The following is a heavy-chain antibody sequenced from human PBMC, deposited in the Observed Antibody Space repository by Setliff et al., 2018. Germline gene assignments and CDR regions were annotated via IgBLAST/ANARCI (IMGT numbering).Heavy chain of an antibody. Sequence: SETLSLTCTVSGGFISSGYYWGWIRQPPGKGLEWIGSIYHSGSTYYNPSLKSRVTISVDTSKNQFSLKLSSVTAADTAVYYCARHVLGYSSSYNWFDPWGQGTLVTVSS. V-gene: IGHV4-38-2*02. CDR2: IYHSGST. J-gene: IGHJ5*02. CDR3: ARHVLGYSSSYNWFDP. D-gene: IGHD6-6*01. CDR1: GGFISSGYY.